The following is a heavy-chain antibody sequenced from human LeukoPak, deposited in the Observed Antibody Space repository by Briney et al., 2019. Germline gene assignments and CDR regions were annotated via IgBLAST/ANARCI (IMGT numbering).Heavy chain of an antibody. J-gene: IGHJ6*02. Sequence: SVKVSCRASGGTFSSYAISWVRQAPGQGLEWMGGIIPIFGTANYAQKFQGRVTITTDESTSTAYMELSSLRSEDTAVYYCARDRLYGSGSTPGSYYGMDVWGQGTTVTVSS. D-gene: IGHD3-10*01. CDR2: IIPIFGTA. V-gene: IGHV1-69*05. CDR3: ARDRLYGSGSTPGSYYGMDV. CDR1: GGTFSSYA.